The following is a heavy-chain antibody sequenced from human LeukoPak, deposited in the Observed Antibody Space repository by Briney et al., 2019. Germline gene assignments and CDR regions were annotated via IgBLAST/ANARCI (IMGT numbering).Heavy chain of an antibody. D-gene: IGHD4-17*01. Sequence: SETLSLTCTVSGGSISGYYWGWIRQPPGKGLEWIGSIYYSGSTYYNPSLKSRVTISVDTSKNQFSLKLSSVTAADTAVYYCVVQGTTVNYFDYWGQGTLVTVSS. CDR3: VVQGTTVNYFDY. CDR2: IYYSGST. V-gene: IGHV4-39*07. J-gene: IGHJ4*02. CDR1: GGSISGYY.